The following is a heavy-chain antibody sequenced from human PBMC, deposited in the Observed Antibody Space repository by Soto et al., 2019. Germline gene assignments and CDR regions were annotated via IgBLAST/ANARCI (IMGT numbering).Heavy chain of an antibody. V-gene: IGHV3-30-3*01. J-gene: IGHJ2*01. CDR3: AKDGGFDYGFWYCDL. D-gene: IGHD4-17*01. CDR1: GFTFSRYT. CDR2: TSYDGSTK. Sequence: QVQLVESGGGVVQPGRSLRLSCAASGFTFSRYTMHWVRQAPGKGSEWVAVTSYDGSTKYYADSVKGRFTISRDNSKNTLYLQMNSLTAEDTAVYYCAKDGGFDYGFWYCDLWGRGTLVTVSS.